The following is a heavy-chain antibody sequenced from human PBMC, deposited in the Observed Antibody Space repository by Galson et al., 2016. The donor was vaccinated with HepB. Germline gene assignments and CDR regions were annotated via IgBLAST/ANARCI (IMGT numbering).Heavy chain of an antibody. J-gene: IGHJ4*02. D-gene: IGHD4-23*01. Sequence: QSGAEVKKPGESLRISCKGSGYSFTNYWITWVRQMPGKGLEWMGRIDLSDSYTNYSPSFQGHVTISADNSISTAYLQWCSRKASDTAIYYCAIIEREPGFGGNSDYWGQGTLVIVSS. CDR1: GYSFTNYW. V-gene: IGHV5-10-1*01. CDR3: AIIEREPGFGGNSDY. CDR2: IDLSDSYT.